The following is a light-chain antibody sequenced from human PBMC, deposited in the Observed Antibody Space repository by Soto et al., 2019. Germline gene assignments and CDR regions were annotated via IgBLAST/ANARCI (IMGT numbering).Light chain of an antibody. Sequence: EIVLTQSPGTLSLSPGERATLSCRASQSVSSSYLAWYQQKPGQAPMLLIYGASSRATGIPDRFSGSGSGTAFTLTISRLEPEDCAVYYCQKYGSSPGTFGQGTKLEIK. J-gene: IGKJ2*01. CDR3: QKYGSSPGT. CDR1: QSVSSSY. CDR2: GAS. V-gene: IGKV3-20*01.